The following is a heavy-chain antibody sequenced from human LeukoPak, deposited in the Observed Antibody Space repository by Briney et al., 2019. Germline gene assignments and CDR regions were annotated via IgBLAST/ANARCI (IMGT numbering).Heavy chain of an antibody. CDR2: INPNSGGT. Sequence: ASVKVSCKASGYTFTSYDINWVRQATGQGLEWMGWINPNSGGTKYAQKFQGRFIMTRDTSISTAYMELSSLRSDDTAVFYCARDPSQGYGNWGQGTLLTVSS. J-gene: IGHJ4*02. CDR1: GYTFTSYD. CDR3: ARDPSQGYGN. V-gene: IGHV1-2*02. D-gene: IGHD4-17*01.